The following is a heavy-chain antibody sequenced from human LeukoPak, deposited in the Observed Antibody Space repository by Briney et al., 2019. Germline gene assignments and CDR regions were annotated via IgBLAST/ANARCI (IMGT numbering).Heavy chain of an antibody. CDR2: IYYSGST. CDR3: ARDGDYYDSSGYYGFDY. Sequence: SETLSLTCTVSGGSISSYYWSWIRQPPGKGLEWIGYIYYSGSTNYNPSLKSRVTISVDTSKNQFSLKLSSVTAADTAVYYCARDGDYYDSSGYYGFDYWGQGTLVTVSS. D-gene: IGHD3-22*01. J-gene: IGHJ4*02. V-gene: IGHV4-59*01. CDR1: GGSISSYY.